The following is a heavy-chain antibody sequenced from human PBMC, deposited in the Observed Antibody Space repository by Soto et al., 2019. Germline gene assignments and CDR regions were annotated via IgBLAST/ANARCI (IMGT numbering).Heavy chain of an antibody. CDR3: ARDREQQLVGPYYYYYGMDV. V-gene: IGHV4-59*12. J-gene: IGHJ6*02. Sequence: ETLSLTCTVSGGSISSYYWSWIRQPPGKGLEWIGYIYYSGSTNYNPSLKSRVTISVDTSKNQFSLQLNSVTPEDTAVYYCARDREQQLVGPYYYYYGMDVWGQGTTVTVSS. D-gene: IGHD6-13*01. CDR1: GGSISSYY. CDR2: IYYSGST.